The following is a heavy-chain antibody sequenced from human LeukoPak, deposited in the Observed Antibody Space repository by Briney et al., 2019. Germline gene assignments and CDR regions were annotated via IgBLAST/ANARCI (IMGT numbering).Heavy chain of an antibody. CDR1: GASISSSSYY. CDR3: ARGRKYYYYYGMDV. CDR2: IYYSGST. Sequence: PSETLSLTCTVSGASISSSSYYWGWIRQTPGKGLEWIGCIYYSGSTYYNPSLKSRVTISVDTSKNQFSLKLSSVTAADTAVYYCARGRKYYYYYGMDVWGQGTTVTVSS. V-gene: IGHV4-39*07. J-gene: IGHJ6*02.